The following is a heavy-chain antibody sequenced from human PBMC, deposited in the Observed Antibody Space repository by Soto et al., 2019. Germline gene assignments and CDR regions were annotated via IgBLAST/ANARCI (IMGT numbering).Heavy chain of an antibody. Sequence: SETLSLTCAVSGGSISSSNWWSWVRQPPGKGLEWIGEIYHSGSTNYNPSLKSRVTISVDTSKNQFSLKLSSVTAADTAVYYCARTVGATTRWHYYGMDVWGQGTTVTVSS. V-gene: IGHV4-4*02. D-gene: IGHD1-26*01. CDR1: GGSISSSNW. CDR3: ARTVGATTRWHYYGMDV. J-gene: IGHJ6*02. CDR2: IYHSGST.